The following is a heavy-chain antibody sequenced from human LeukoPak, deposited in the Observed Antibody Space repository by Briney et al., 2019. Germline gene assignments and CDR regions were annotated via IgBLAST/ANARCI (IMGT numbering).Heavy chain of an antibody. Sequence: GGSLRLSCAASGFTFSSYSMNWVRQAPGKGLEWVSYISSSSTIYYADSVKGRFTISRDNAKNSLYLQMNSLRAEDTAVYYCARDSVLCSTSCYFDYWGQGTLVTVSS. CDR2: ISSSSTI. CDR1: GFTFSSYS. J-gene: IGHJ4*02. CDR3: ARDSVLCSTSCYFDY. V-gene: IGHV3-48*01. D-gene: IGHD2-2*01.